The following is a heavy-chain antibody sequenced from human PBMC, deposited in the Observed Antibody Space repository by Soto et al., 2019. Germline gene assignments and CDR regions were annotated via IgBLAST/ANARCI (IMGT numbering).Heavy chain of an antibody. D-gene: IGHD2-15*01. V-gene: IGHV3-74*01. J-gene: IGHJ4*02. Sequence: EVRLVASGGGLVQPGGSLRLSCAASGFTFSAYWMHWVRLAPGKGLVWVSRINSDGRTTNYADSVKGRFIISRDNAKNTRYLGMNSVRAEATAVYYCAKREGFCSGGTCYFDYWSQGTLVTVSS. CDR2: INSDGRTT. CDR3: AKREGFCSGGTCYFDY. CDR1: GFTFSAYW.